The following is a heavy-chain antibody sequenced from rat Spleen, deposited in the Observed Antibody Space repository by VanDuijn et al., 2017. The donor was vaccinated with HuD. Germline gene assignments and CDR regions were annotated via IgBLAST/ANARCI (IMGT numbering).Heavy chain of an antibody. V-gene: IGHV3-1*01. D-gene: IGHD1-10*01. Sequence: EVQLQESGPGLVKPSQSLSLTCSVTGYDITSNYWGWIRKFPGNEMEWIGHISYSGSTSYNPSLKSRISITRDTSKNQFFLQLNSVTTEDTATYYCARRRGQVYNNYFDYWGQGVMVTVSS. J-gene: IGHJ2*01. CDR1: GYDITSNY. CDR3: ARRRGQVYNNYFDY. CDR2: ISYSGST.